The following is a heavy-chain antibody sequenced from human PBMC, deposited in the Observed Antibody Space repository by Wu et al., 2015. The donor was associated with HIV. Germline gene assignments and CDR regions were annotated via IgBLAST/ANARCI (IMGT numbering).Heavy chain of an antibody. CDR1: GGTFSTYG. V-gene: IGHV1-69*13. CDR2: IIPIFGTT. J-gene: IGHJ4*02. CDR3: ARDTVCSGTNCYSADY. D-gene: IGHD2-2*01. Sequence: QVQLVQSGAEVKKPGSSVRVSCKASGGTFSTYGVSWVRQAPGQGLEWMGGIIPIFGTTNYAQNFQGRVTFTADESTAYMEMNSLRSEDTAVYYCARDTVCSGTNCYSADYWGQGTLVTVSS.